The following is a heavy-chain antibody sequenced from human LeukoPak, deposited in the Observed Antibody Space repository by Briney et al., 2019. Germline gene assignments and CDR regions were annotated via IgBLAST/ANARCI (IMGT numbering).Heavy chain of an antibody. J-gene: IGHJ5*02. D-gene: IGHD3-3*01. Sequence: SATLSLTCSVSGGSISSYYWSWIRQPAGKGLEWIGRVYASGSTNYNPSLKGRVTMSVDTSKNQFSLKLSSVTAADTAVYYCARDSTVFGVVNLGGLNWFDHWGQGTLVTVSS. V-gene: IGHV4-4*07. CDR2: VYASGST. CDR1: GGSISSYY. CDR3: ARDSTVFGVVNLGGLNWFDH.